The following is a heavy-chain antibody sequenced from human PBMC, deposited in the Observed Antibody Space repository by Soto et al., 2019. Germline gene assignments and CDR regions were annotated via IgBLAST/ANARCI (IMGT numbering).Heavy chain of an antibody. Sequence: QVQLQQWGAGLLKPSETLSLTCAVYGGSFSGYYWSWIRQPPGKGLEWIGEINHSGSTNYNPSLKSRVTIQGDTSKNQVSLKLSSVTAADTAVYYCARDPKDIVVLVAATYDQLYFDYWGQGNLVTVSS. CDR1: GGSFSGYY. CDR3: ARDPKDIVVLVAATYDQLYFDY. CDR2: INHSGST. V-gene: IGHV4-34*01. D-gene: IGHD2-15*01. J-gene: IGHJ4*02.